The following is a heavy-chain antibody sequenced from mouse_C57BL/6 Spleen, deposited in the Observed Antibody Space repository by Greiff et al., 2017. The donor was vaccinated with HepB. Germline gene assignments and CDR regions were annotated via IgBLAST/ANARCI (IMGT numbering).Heavy chain of an antibody. CDR3: AGGAQAFPYYYAMDY. CDR1: GYTFTSYW. Sequence: QVQLQQPGAELVKPGASVKLSCKASGYTFTSYWMQWVKQRPGQGLEWIGEIDPSDSYTNYNQKFKGKATLTVDTSSSTAYMQLSSLTSEDSAVYYCAGGAQAFPYYYAMDYWGQGTSVTVSS. D-gene: IGHD3-2*02. CDR2: IDPSDSYT. J-gene: IGHJ4*01. V-gene: IGHV1-50*01.